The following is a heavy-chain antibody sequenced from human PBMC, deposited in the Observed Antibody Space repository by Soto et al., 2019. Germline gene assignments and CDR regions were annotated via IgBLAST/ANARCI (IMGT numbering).Heavy chain of an antibody. J-gene: IGHJ1*01. CDR2: TSYDGSNK. CDR3: ARWGTRGGLDV. D-gene: IGHD3-16*01. Sequence: QVQLVESGGGVVQPGTSLRLSCVGSGFTFRRYVIHWFRQAPGKGLEWVALTSYDGSNKDYGDPVKGRFTISRDNSRNTVDLHMDSLRREDTALYYCARWGTRGGLDVWGQGTLVSVSS. V-gene: IGHV3-30*19. CDR1: GFTFRRYV.